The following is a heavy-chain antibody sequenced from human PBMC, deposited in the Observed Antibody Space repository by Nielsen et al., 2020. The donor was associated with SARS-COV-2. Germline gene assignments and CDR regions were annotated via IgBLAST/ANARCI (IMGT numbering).Heavy chain of an antibody. Sequence: GGSLRLSCSASGFTFSSYAMHWVRQAPGKGLEYVSAISSNGGSTYYADSVKGRFTISRDNSKNTLYLQMNSLRAEDTAVYYCAKDSVLRYFDWLSSRYFDYWGQGTLVTVSS. CDR2: ISSNGGST. D-gene: IGHD3-9*01. V-gene: IGHV3-64*04. CDR3: AKDSVLRYFDWLSSRYFDY. CDR1: GFTFSSYA. J-gene: IGHJ4*02.